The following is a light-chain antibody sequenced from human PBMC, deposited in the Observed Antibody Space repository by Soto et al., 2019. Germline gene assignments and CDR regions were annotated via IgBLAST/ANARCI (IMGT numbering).Light chain of an antibody. CDR1: SSDVGSYKL. CDR2: EVS. CDR3: CSYAGSSTYV. Sequence: QSVLTQAASVSGSPGQSITISCTGTSSDVGSYKLVSWYQQHPGKAPKLMIYEVSKRPSGVSNRFSGSKSGNTASLTISGLQAEDEADYYCCSYAGSSTYVFGTGTKVTVL. J-gene: IGLJ1*01. V-gene: IGLV2-23*02.